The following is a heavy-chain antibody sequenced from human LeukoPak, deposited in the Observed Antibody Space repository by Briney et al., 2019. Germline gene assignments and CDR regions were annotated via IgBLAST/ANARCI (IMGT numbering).Heavy chain of an antibody. CDR1: GGSISNGCYY. J-gene: IGHJ5*02. V-gene: IGHV4-61*01. Sequence: TLSLTCTVSGGSISNGCYYWSWIRQPPGKVLQRIAYIYYSGSTNYNPSLNSRVTISVDPSKNQFSLKLSSVTAADTAVNYCARGCSGGTPHTWFDQWAQGTLVTVST. D-gene: IGHD6-13*01. CDR3: ARGCSGGTPHTWFDQ. CDR2: IYYSGST.